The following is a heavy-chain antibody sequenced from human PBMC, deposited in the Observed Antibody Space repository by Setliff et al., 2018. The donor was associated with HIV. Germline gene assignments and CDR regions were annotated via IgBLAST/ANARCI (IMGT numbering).Heavy chain of an antibody. V-gene: IGHV1-69*13. CDR2: IIPIFGTA. CDR3: AAGYCGGDCYSRQSYFDY. J-gene: IGHJ4*02. Sequence: SVKVSCKASGGTFSSHAISWVRQAPGQGLEWMGGIIPIFGTANYAQKFQGRVTITADESTSTAYMELSSLRSEDPAVYYCAAGYCGGDCYSRQSYFDYWGQGTLVTVSS. CDR1: GGTFSSHA. D-gene: IGHD2-21*02.